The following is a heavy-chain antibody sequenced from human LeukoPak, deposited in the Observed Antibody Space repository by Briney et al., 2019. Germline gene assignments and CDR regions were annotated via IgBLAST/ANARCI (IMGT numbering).Heavy chain of an antibody. CDR1: GGSFSGYY. CDR2: INHSGST. CDR3: VRRPWGYWYFDL. Sequence: SETLSLTCAVYGGSFSGYYWSWIRQPPGKGLEWIGEINHSGSTNYNPSLKSRVTISVDTSKNQFSLNLSSVTAADTAVYYCVRRPWGYWYFDLWGRGTLVTVSS. V-gene: IGHV4-34*01. J-gene: IGHJ2*01. D-gene: IGHD7-27*01.